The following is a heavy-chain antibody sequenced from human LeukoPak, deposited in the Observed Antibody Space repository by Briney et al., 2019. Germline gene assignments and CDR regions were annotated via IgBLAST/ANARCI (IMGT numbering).Heavy chain of an antibody. Sequence: GGSLRLSCVASAFIVSDNYMSWVRQAPGKRLEWVSLMYSGGSTYYADSVKGRFTISRDNSRNTLFLQMNSLRAEDTAVYYCARVGPYYSGSGTGMDVWGQGTTVTVSS. CDR2: MYSGGST. V-gene: IGHV3-53*01. D-gene: IGHD3-10*01. CDR3: ARVGPYYSGSGTGMDV. J-gene: IGHJ6*02. CDR1: AFIVSDNY.